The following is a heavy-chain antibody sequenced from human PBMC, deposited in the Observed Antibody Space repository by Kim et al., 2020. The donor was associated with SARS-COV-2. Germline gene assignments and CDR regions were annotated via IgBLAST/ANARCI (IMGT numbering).Heavy chain of an antibody. J-gene: IGHJ4*02. CDR1: GFSFSSYE. CDR2: ISSDGTVI. D-gene: IGHD1-26*01. Sequence: GGSLRLSCAASGFSFSSYEMNWVRQAPGKGLEWVSYISSDGTVIFYADSVKGRFTISRDNANKSLYLQMNSLSPEDTAVYYCARLDTTHRPSGGSYGGSAGEFWGQGTLVTVSS. V-gene: IGHV3-48*03. CDR3: ARLDTTHRPSGGSYGGSAGEF.